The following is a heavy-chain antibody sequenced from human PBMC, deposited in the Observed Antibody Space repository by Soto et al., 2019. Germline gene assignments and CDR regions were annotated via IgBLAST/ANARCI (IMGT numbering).Heavy chain of an antibody. D-gene: IGHD1-26*01. J-gene: IGHJ6*02. V-gene: IGHV1-69*01. CDR3: AVQSTRWELRHSGMDV. Sequence: QVQLVQSGAEVKKPGSSVKVSCKASGGTFSSYAISWVRQAPGQGLEWMGGIIPIFGTANYAQKFQGRVTITADESTSTADMELSSLRSEDTAVYYCAVQSTRWELRHSGMDVWGQGTTVTVSS. CDR1: GGTFSSYA. CDR2: IIPIFGTA.